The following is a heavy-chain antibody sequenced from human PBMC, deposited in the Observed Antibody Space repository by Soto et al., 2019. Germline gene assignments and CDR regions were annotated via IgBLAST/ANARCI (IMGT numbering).Heavy chain of an antibody. CDR1: GGSVSSGSYY. D-gene: IGHD2-2*02. V-gene: IGHV4-61*01. CDR3: ARSFVAVPAAILGIWFDP. Sequence: QVQLQESGPGLVKPSETLSLTCTVSGGSVSSGSYYWSWIRQPPGKGLEWIGYIYYSGSTNYNPSLKSRVTISVDMSKNQFSLKLSSVTAADTAVYYCARSFVAVPAAILGIWFDPWGQGTLVTVSS. CDR2: IYYSGST. J-gene: IGHJ5*02.